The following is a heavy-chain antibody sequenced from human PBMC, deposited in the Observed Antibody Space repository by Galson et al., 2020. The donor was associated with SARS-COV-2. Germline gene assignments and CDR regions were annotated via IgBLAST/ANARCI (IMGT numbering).Heavy chain of an antibody. CDR3: ARDPGASPVEVERYYARDF. D-gene: IGHD1-1*01. CDR1: GYTFTNYG. Sequence: ASVKVSCKASGYTFTNYGVSWVRQAPGQGLEWMGWISAYNGNINYAQKYQGRLTMTTDTSARTANMELRSLRSDDTAVYFCARDPGASPVEVERYYARDFWGQGTTVTVSS. V-gene: IGHV1-18*01. CDR2: ISAYNGNI. J-gene: IGHJ6*02.